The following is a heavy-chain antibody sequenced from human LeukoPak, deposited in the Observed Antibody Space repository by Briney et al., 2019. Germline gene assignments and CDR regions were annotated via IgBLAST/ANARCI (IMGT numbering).Heavy chain of an antibody. J-gene: IGHJ6*02. CDR2: IYYSGST. V-gene: IGHV4-59*12. D-gene: IGHD2-15*01. CDR1: GGSISSYY. CDR3: ASTSGYYYYGMDV. Sequence: SETLSLTCTVSGGSISSYYWSWIRQPPGKGLEWIGYIYYSGSTNYNPSLKSRVTISVDTSKNQFSLKLSSMTAADTAVYYCASTSGYYYYGMDVWGQGTTVTVSS.